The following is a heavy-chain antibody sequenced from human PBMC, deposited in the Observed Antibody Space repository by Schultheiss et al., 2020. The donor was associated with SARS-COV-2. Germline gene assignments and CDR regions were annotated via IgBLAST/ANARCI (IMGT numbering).Heavy chain of an antibody. CDR2: MSPHSGNT. Sequence: ASVKVSCKASGYTFTSYAMHWVRQASGQGLEWMGWMSPHSGNTGYAQTFQGRVTMTRDTSTSTAYMELSSLRSEDTAVYYCAKGSGQQLWYYYYGMDVWGQGTTVTVSS. J-gene: IGHJ6*02. CDR3: AKGSGQQLWYYYYGMDV. CDR1: GYTFTSYA. V-gene: IGHV1-8*02. D-gene: IGHD6-13*01.